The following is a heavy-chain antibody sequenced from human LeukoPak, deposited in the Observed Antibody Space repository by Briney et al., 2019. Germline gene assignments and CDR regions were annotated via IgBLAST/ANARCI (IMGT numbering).Heavy chain of an antibody. CDR3: ARVSGYHWESFYDY. J-gene: IGHJ4*02. V-gene: IGHV4-39*07. Sequence: SETLSLTCTVSGVSISSSSYYWGWIRQPPGKGLEWIESIYYSGSTYYNPSLKSRVTISVDTSKNQFSLKLSSVTAADTAVYYCARVSGYHWESFYDYWGQGTLVTVSS. CDR1: GVSISSSSYY. D-gene: IGHD5-12*01. CDR2: IYYSGST.